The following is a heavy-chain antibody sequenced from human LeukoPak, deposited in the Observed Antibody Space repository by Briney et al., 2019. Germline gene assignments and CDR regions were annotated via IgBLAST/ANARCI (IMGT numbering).Heavy chain of an antibody. J-gene: IGHJ4*02. D-gene: IGHD3-10*01. CDR3: ARGYSPRYYYGSGTALPFDY. Sequence: SETLSLTCTVSGGSISNYYWSWIRQPPGKGLEWIGYIYYSGSTNYNPSLKSRVTISVDTSKNQFSLNLTSVTAADTAVYYCARGYSPRYYYGSGTALPFDYWGQGTLVTVSS. CDR1: GGSISNYY. V-gene: IGHV4-59*08. CDR2: IYYSGST.